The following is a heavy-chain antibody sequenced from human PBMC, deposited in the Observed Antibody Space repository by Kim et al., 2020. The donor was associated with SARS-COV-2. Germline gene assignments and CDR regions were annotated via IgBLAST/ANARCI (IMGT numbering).Heavy chain of an antibody. D-gene: IGHD6-13*01. V-gene: IGHV1-69*13. CDR2: IITIFGTA. CDR3: ASPYSSSSDAFDI. Sequence: SVKVSCKASGCTFSRYAISWVRQAPGQGLEWMGGIITIFGTANYAQKFQGRVTITADESTSTAYMELSSLRSEDTAVYYCASPYSSSSDAFDIWGQGTMVTLSS. CDR1: GCTFSRYA. J-gene: IGHJ3*02.